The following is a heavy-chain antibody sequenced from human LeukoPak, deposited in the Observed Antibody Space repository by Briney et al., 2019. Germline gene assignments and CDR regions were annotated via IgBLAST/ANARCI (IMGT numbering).Heavy chain of an antibody. D-gene: IGHD6-19*01. J-gene: IGHJ6*02. Sequence: GGSLRLSCAASGFTFSSYSINWVRQAPGKGLEWVSYISSSSNTIYYADSVRGRFTISRDNAKNSLYLQMNSLRAEDTAVYYCASDAGYSSGYYYYGMDVWGQGTTVTVSS. V-gene: IGHV3-48*01. CDR3: ASDAGYSSGYYYYGMDV. CDR1: GFTFSSYS. CDR2: ISSSSNTI.